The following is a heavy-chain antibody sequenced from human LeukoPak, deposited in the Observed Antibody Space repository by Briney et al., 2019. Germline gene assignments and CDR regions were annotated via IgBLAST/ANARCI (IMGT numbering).Heavy chain of an antibody. V-gene: IGHV4-39*01. J-gene: IGHJ6*02. CDR3: ARQYSGSYQGYYGMDA. Sequence: SETLSLTCAVYGGSFSSYYWGWIRQPPGKGLEWIGSIYYSGSTYYNPSLKSRVTISVDTSKNQFSLKLSSVTAADTAVYYCARQYSGSYQGYYGMDAWGQGTTVTVSS. CDR1: GGSFSSYY. CDR2: IYYSGST. D-gene: IGHD1-26*01.